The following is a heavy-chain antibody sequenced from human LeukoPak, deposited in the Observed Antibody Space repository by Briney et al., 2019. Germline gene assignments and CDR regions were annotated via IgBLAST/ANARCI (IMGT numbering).Heavy chain of an antibody. V-gene: IGHV3-33*06. CDR3: AKTHQGGYYYYYYMDV. J-gene: IGHJ6*03. D-gene: IGHD1-26*01. Sequence: RRSLRLSCAASGFTFSSYGMHWVRQAPGKGLEWVAVIWYDVSNKYYADSVKGRFTISRDNSKNTLYLQMNSLRAEDTAVYYCAKTHQGGYYYYYYMDVWGKGTTVTVSS. CDR2: IWYDVSNK. CDR1: GFTFSSYG.